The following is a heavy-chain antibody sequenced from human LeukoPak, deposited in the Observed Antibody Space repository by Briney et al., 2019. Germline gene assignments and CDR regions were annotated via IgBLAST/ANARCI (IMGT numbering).Heavy chain of an antibody. V-gene: IGHV4-4*07. D-gene: IGHD3-10*01. CDR1: GGSISSYY. J-gene: IGHJ2*01. Sequence: PSETLSLTCTVSGGSISSYYWSWIRQPAGKGLEWIGRIYTSGSTNYNPSLKSRVTMSVDTSKNQLSLKLSSVTAADTAVYYCARDHTMVRDHPWYFDLWGRGTLVTVSS. CDR3: ARDHTMVRDHPWYFDL. CDR2: IYTSGST.